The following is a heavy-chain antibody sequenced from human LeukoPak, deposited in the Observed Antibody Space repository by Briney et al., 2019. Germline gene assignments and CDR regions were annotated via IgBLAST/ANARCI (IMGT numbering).Heavy chain of an antibody. D-gene: IGHD5-18*01. CDR3: AKERDTAMVTIDY. CDR1: GFTFSGFG. J-gene: IGHJ4*02. CDR2: IRYDGSNK. Sequence: GGSLRLSCAASGFTFSGFGMHWVRQVPDKGLAWVAFIRYDGSNKYYADSVKGRFTISRDNSKNTLYLQMNSLRAEDTAVYYCAKERDTAMVTIDYWGQGTLVTVSS. V-gene: IGHV3-30*02.